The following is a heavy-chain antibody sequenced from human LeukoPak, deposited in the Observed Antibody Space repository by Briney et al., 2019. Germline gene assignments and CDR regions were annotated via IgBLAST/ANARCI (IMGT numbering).Heavy chain of an antibody. CDR1: GFTFSNAW. V-gene: IGHV3-15*01. Sequence: KAGGSLRLSCAASGFTFSNAWMSWVRQAPGKGLEWVGRIKSKTDGGTTDYAAPVKGRFTISRDDSKNTLYLQMNSLKTEDTAVYYCTTDPLDELPLDYWGQGTLVTVSS. J-gene: IGHJ4*02. CDR2: IKSKTDGGTT. D-gene: IGHD2-15*01. CDR3: TTDPLDELPLDY.